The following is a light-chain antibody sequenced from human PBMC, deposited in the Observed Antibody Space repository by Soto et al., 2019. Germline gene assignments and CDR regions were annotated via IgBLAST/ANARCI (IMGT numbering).Light chain of an antibody. CDR2: AAS. J-gene: IGKJ2*01. Sequence: DIQMTQSPSSLSASVGDRVTITCRASRDIGVFLNWYQQKPGKAPKCLIYAASNLESRVPSRFSGSGSGTDFNFTISSLQFDDLATYYCQQTYNTPRTSGQGTKVDIK. CDR3: QQTYNTPRT. V-gene: IGKV1-39*01. CDR1: RDIGVF.